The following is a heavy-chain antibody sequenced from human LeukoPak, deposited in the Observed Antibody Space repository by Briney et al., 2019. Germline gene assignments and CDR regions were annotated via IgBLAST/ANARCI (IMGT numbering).Heavy chain of an antibody. CDR1: GFTFSSYA. D-gene: IGHD3-22*01. V-gene: IGHV3-30*04. J-gene: IGHJ4*02. CDR2: ISYDGSNK. CDR3: ARVDSSGYYHTFDY. Sequence: TGGSLRLSCAASGFTFSSYAMHWVRQAPGKGLEWVAVISYDGSNKYYADSVKGRFTISRDNSKNTLYLQMNSLRAEDTAVYYCARVDSSGYYHTFDYWGQGTLVTVSS.